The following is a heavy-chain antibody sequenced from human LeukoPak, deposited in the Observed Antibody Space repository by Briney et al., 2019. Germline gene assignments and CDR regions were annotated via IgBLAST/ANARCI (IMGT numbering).Heavy chain of an antibody. Sequence: GGSLRLSFAASGFTVSSNYMSWVRQAPGKGLERVSVMYSGGSTYYADSVKGRFTISRDNSKNTLYLQMNSLRAEDTAVYYCARVPGYCIGGTCHDYYFDYWGQGTLVTVSS. V-gene: IGHV3-53*01. D-gene: IGHD2-15*01. CDR1: GFTVSSNY. CDR3: ARVPGYCIGGTCHDYYFDY. CDR2: MYSGGST. J-gene: IGHJ4*02.